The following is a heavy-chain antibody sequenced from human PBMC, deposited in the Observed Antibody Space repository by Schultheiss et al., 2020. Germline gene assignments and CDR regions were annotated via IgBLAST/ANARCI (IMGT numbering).Heavy chain of an antibody. J-gene: IGHJ6*02. CDR3: AKCLIWQQLVDNYGMDV. V-gene: IGHV4-61*10. CDR1: GGSISSGSYY. CDR2: IYYSGST. Sequence: SETLSLTCTVSGGSISSGSYYWSWIRQPAGKGLEWIGYIYYSGSTYYNPSLKSRVTISVDTSKNQFSLKLSSVTAADTAVYYCAKCLIWQQLVDNYGMDVWGQGTTVTVYS. D-gene: IGHD6-13*01.